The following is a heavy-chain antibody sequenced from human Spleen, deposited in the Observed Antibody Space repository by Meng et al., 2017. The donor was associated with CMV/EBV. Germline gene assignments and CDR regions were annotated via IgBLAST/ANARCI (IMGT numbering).Heavy chain of an antibody. CDR3: ARNWGSYYYSYYGMDV. J-gene: IGHJ6*02. Sequence: GGSLRLSCAASGFSFSLYGMHWVRQAPGKGLEWVANVRFDGSNEYYADPVKDRFTISRDNSKKMLYLQMNSLRPEDTAVYYCARNWGSYYYSYYGMDVWGQGTTVTVSS. V-gene: IGHV3-30*02. CDR1: GFSFSLYG. D-gene: IGHD7-27*01. CDR2: VRFDGSNE.